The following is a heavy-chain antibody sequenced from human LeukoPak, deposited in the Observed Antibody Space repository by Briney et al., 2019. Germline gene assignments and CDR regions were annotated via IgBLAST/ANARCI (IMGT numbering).Heavy chain of an antibody. V-gene: IGHV1-2*04. CDR1: GYTFTGYY. CDR3: ARVTSSIAWDFDY. D-gene: IGHD2-21*01. CDR2: INPNSGGT. Sequence: ASVKVSCKASGYTFTGYYMHWARQAPGQGLEWMGWINPNSGGTNYAQKFQGWVTMTRDTSISTAYMELSRLRSDDTAVYYCARVTSSIAWDFDYWGQGTLVTVSS. J-gene: IGHJ4*02.